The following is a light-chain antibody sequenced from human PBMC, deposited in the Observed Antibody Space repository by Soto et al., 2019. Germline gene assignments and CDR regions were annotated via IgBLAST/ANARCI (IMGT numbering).Light chain of an antibody. CDR1: QSVSSSY. CDR2: GAS. Sequence: EILLTQSPGTLSLSPGERATLSCRASQSVSSSYLAWYQQKPGQAPRLLIYGASSRATGIPDRFSGSGSGTDFTLTISRLEAEDFAVYYCQQYGSSPRVTFGPGTKVDIK. V-gene: IGKV3-20*01. CDR3: QQYGSSPRVT. J-gene: IGKJ3*01.